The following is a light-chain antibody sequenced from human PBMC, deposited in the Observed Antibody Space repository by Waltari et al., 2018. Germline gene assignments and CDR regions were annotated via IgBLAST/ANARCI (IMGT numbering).Light chain of an antibody. CDR2: GAS. J-gene: IGKJ1*01. CDR1: ESVSRA. Sequence: EIVLTQSPGTLSLSVGERATVSCRASESVSRALAWYQQKPGQAPRLRSYGASTRATGIPDRFSGSGSGTDFSLTISRLEPDDFAVYYCQHYLRLPVTFGQGTTVEI. V-gene: IGKV3-20*01. CDR3: QHYLRLPVT.